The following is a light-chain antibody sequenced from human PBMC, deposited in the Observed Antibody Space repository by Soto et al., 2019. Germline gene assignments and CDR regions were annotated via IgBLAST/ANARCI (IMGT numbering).Light chain of an antibody. CDR3: CSHSASYTFV. CDR1: SSDVGGYNC. CDR2: DVT. V-gene: IGLV2-11*01. J-gene: IGLJ1*01. Sequence: QSALTQPRSVSGSPGQSVTISCTGTSSDVGGYNCVSWYQQHPGKAPQLIIYDVTQRPSGVPDRFSGSKSGNTASLSISGLQAEDAADYYCCSHSASYTFVFGTGTRSPS.